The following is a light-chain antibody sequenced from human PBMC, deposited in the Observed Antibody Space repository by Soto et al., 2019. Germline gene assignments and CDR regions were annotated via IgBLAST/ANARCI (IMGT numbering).Light chain of an antibody. CDR2: NNN. Sequence: QSVLAQPPSASGTPGQRVTISCSGSSSNIGGRTVNWYQQLPGTAPRLLIFNNNQRPSGVPDRSSGSKSGTSASLAITGLQSEHEADYYCAAWDDSLSVHVFGVGIKVTVL. CDR3: AAWDDSLSVHV. CDR1: SSNIGGRT. V-gene: IGLV1-44*01. J-gene: IGLJ1*01.